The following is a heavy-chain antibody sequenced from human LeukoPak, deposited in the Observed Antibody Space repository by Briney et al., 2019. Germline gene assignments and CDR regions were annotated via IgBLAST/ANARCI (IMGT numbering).Heavy chain of an antibody. V-gene: IGHV3-23*01. CDR3: AKHMRQWELLSGDY. D-gene: IGHD1-26*01. CDR1: GFTFSSYA. Sequence: HTGGSLRLSCAASGFTFSSYAMSWVRQAPGKGLEWVSAISGSGGSTYYADSVKGRFTISRDNSKNTLYLQMNSLRAEGTAVYYCAKHMRQWELLSGDYWGQGTLVTVSS. CDR2: ISGSGGST. J-gene: IGHJ4*02.